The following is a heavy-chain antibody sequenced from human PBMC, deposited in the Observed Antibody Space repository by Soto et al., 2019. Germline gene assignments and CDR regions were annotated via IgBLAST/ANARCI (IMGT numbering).Heavy chain of an antibody. Sequence: VQLVESGGGLVKPGGSLRLSCAASGFTFNNAYMNWVRQAPGKALEWVGRIKNKNDGGTTDYAAPVKGRFTISREDSKTTLYLKMNSLETEDTAVYYCTTYQYRRFWYPGWDFASWGQGTLVTVSS. J-gene: IGHJ4*02. CDR3: TTYQYRRFWYPGWDFAS. V-gene: IGHV3-15*07. CDR1: GFTFNNAY. CDR2: IKNKNDGGTT. D-gene: IGHD6-6*01.